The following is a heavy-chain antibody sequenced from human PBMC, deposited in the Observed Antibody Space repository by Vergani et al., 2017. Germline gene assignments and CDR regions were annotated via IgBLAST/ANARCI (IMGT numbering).Heavy chain of an antibody. J-gene: IGHJ5*02. Sequence: QLQLQESGPGLVKPSATLSLTFSVSGASIRSSNYYWGSIRQPPGKGLEWIASIYYSGSTYYNPSLKSRVPISVDTSKNQFSLKLRSVTAADTAVYFCARHSTVEWLVKLGWIDPWGQGILVTVSS. D-gene: IGHD6-19*01. CDR2: IYYSGST. CDR3: ARHSTVEWLVKLGWIDP. V-gene: IGHV4-39*01. CDR1: GASIRSSNYY.